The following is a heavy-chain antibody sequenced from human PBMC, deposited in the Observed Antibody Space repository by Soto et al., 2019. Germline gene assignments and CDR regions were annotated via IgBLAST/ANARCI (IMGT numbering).Heavy chain of an antibody. CDR1: GFSFSDYY. V-gene: IGHV3-11*01. D-gene: IGHD3-9*01. Sequence: QVQLVESGGGLVKPGGSLRLSCAASGFSFSDYYMSWIRQAPGKGLEWVSYIGSGGSIIYYADYVKGRFTISRDNAKNSLYLEMHSLRAADTAVYYCARYGPYYNILTGRRPPMDVWGKGTTVTVSS. J-gene: IGHJ6*04. CDR3: ARYGPYYNILTGRRPPMDV. CDR2: IGSGGSII.